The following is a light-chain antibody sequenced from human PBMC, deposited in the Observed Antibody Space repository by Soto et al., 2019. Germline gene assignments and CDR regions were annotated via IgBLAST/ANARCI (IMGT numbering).Light chain of an antibody. CDR3: QQYNDWPWT. V-gene: IGKV3-15*01. J-gene: IGKJ1*01. Sequence: EIVMTQSPAALSLSPGERASLCCRASQSVRSNLAWYQQRPGQAPRLLIYAASIGATGVPARFSGSGSGTEFTLTISSLQSEDFAVYFCQQYNDWPWTFGQGTKVEIK. CDR2: AAS. CDR1: QSVRSN.